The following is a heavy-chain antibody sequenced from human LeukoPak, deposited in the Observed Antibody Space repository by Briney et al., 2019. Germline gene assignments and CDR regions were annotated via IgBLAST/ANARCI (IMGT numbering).Heavy chain of an antibody. D-gene: IGHD2-2*01. Sequence: PSETLSLTRTVSRGSISSEYWSWIRQPPGKGLEWIGYIYYSGSTNYNPSLKSRVTISIDTSSNQFSLKLGSVTAADTAVYYCARQAYCTSISCYPFDYWGQGTLVTVSS. CDR1: RGSISSEY. CDR3: ARQAYCTSISCYPFDY. V-gene: IGHV4-59*08. CDR2: IYYSGST. J-gene: IGHJ4*02.